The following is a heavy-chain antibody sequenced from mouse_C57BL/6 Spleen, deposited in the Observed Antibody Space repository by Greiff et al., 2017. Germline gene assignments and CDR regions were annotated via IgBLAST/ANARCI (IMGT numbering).Heavy chain of an antibody. V-gene: IGHV1-64*01. J-gene: IGHJ2*01. Sequence: QVQLQQPGAELVKPGASVKLSCKASGYTFTSYWMHWVKQRPGQGLEWIGMIHPNSGSTNYNEKFNSKATLTVDKSSSTAYMQLSSLASEDDAVYYCARGIDSYCHDWGQGTTLTVSS. CDR2: IHPNSGST. CDR3: ARGIDSYCHD. CDR1: GYTFTSYW. D-gene: IGHD6-1*02.